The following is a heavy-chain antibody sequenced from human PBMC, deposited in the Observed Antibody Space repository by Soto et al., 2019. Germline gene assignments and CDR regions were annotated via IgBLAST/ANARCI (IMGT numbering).Heavy chain of an antibody. D-gene: IGHD6-19*01. Sequence: EVQLVESGGGLVKPGGSLRLSCAASGFTFSSYSMNWVRQAPGKGLEWVSFISSSSSYIYDADSMKGRFTISRDNAKKSLYRQMNSLRAEDTAVYYCARSGDSSGWYVDYWGQGALVTVSS. CDR3: ARSGDSSGWYVDY. V-gene: IGHV3-21*01. CDR2: ISSSSSYI. CDR1: GFTFSSYS. J-gene: IGHJ4*02.